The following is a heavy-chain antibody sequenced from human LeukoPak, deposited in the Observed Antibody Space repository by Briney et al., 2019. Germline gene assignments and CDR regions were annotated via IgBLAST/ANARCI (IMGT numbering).Heavy chain of an antibody. Sequence: GGSLRLSCAASGFTFSDYYMSWIRQAPGKGLEWVSYISSSSSYTNYADSVKGRFTISRDNSRNSLYLQMNSLRAEDTAVYYCASPAAGSNFDCWGQGTLVTVSS. D-gene: IGHD6-13*01. CDR2: ISSSSSYT. CDR1: GFTFSDYY. V-gene: IGHV3-11*03. J-gene: IGHJ4*02. CDR3: ASPAAGSNFDC.